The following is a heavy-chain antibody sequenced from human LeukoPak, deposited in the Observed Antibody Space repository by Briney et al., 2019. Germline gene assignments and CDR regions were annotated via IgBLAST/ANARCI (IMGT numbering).Heavy chain of an antibody. V-gene: IGHV4-39*01. D-gene: IGHD6-13*01. CDR3: ARRGAAAGFDLDY. J-gene: IGHJ4*02. CDR1: GGSISSSSYY. CDR2: IYYSGST. Sequence: PSETLSLTCTVSGGSISSSSYYWGWIRQPPGTGLEWIGSIYYSGSTYYNPSLKSRVTISVDTSKNQFSLKLSSVAAADTAVYYCARRGAAAGFDLDYWGQGTLVTVSS.